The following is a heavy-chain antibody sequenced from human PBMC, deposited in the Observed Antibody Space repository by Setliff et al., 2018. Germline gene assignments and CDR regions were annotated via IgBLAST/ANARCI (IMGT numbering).Heavy chain of an antibody. Sequence: PGGSLRLSCAASGFTFSRYWMSWVRQAPGKGLEWVANIKQDGSEKYYVDSVKGRFTISRDNSKNTLYLQMNSLRAEDTAVYYCARDRGGKFGSSGWSYFDYWGQGTLVTVSS. CDR3: ARDRGGKFGSSGWSYFDY. D-gene: IGHD6-19*01. CDR1: GFTFSRYW. V-gene: IGHV3-7*01. CDR2: IKQDGSEK. J-gene: IGHJ4*02.